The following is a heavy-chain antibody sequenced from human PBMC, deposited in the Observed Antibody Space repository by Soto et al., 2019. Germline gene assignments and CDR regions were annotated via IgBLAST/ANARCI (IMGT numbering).Heavy chain of an antibody. CDR2: IYYSGST. Sequence: SETLSLTCTVSGGSISSSSYHWGWIRQPPGKGLEWIGTIYYSGSTYYNPSLKSRVTISVDTPRNQFSLKLSSVTAADTVVYFCARTYYYRSGTYFAWFDPWGQGTLVTVSS. J-gene: IGHJ5*02. D-gene: IGHD3-10*01. CDR1: GGSISSSSYH. V-gene: IGHV4-39*07. CDR3: ARTYYYRSGTYFAWFDP.